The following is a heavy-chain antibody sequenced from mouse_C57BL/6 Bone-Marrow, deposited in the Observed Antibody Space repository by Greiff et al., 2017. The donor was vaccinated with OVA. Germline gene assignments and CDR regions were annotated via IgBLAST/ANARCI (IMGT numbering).Heavy chain of an antibody. D-gene: IGHD1-1*01. CDR3: TRAPFYYGSSYEGFAY. V-gene: IGHV5-9-1*02. Sequence: EVQLVESGGGLVKPGGSLKLSCAASGFTFSSYAMSWVRQTPEKRLEWVAYISSGGDYIYYADTVKGRFTISRDNARNTLYLQMSSLKSEDTAMYYCTRAPFYYGSSYEGFAYWGQGTLVTVSA. J-gene: IGHJ3*01. CDR2: ISSGGDYI. CDR1: GFTFSSYA.